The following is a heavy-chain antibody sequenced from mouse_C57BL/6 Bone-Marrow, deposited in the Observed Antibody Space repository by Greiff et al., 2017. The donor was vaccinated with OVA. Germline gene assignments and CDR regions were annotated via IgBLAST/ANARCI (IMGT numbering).Heavy chain of an antibody. CDR2: ISNGGGST. CDR1: GFTFSDYY. CDR3: ARPSYAMDY. V-gene: IGHV5-12*01. J-gene: IGHJ4*01. Sequence: EVMLVESGGGLVQPGGSLKLSCAASGFTFSDYYMYWVRQTPEKRLEWVAYISNGGGSTYYPDTVKGRFTISRDNAKNTLYLQMSRLKSEDTAMYYCARPSYAMDYWGQGTSVTVSS.